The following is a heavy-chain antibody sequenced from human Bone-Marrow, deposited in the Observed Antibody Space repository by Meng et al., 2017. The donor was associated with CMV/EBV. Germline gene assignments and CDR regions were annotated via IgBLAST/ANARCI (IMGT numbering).Heavy chain of an antibody. CDR3: ARTTVTTNPYYYYYYDMDV. D-gene: IGHD4-11*01. CDR1: GGSFSGYY. J-gene: IGHJ6*02. CDR2: INHSGST. V-gene: IGHV4-34*01. Sequence: SETLSLTCAVYGGSFSGYYWSWIRQPPGKGLEWIGEINHSGSTNYNPSLKSRVTISVDTSKNQFSLKLSSVTAADTAVYYCARTTVTTNPYYYYYYDMDVWGQGTTVTVSS.